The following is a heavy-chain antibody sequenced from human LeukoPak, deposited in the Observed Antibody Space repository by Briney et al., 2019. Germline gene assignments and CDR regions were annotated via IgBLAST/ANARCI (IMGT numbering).Heavy chain of an antibody. D-gene: IGHD4-17*01. V-gene: IGHV4-34*01. CDR1: GGSFSGYY. CDR2: INHSGST. CDR3: ARDLSTVTTPEDY. Sequence: SETLSLTCAVYGGSFSGYYWSWIRQPPGKGLEWIGEINHSGSTNYNPSLKSRVTISVDTSKNQFSLKLSSVTAADTAVYYCARDLSTVTTPEDYWGQGTLVTVSS. J-gene: IGHJ4*02.